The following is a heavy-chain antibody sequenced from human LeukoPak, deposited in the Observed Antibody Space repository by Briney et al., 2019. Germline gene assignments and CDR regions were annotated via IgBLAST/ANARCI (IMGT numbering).Heavy chain of an antibody. J-gene: IGHJ4*02. Sequence: GRSLRLSCAASGFTFSSYAMSWVRQAPGKGLEWVSAISGSGGSTYYADSVKGRFTISRDNSKNTLYLQMNSLRAEDTAVYYCSSRRGYSYGYYFDYWGQGTLVTVSS. V-gene: IGHV3-23*01. CDR3: SSRRGYSYGYYFDY. D-gene: IGHD5-18*01. CDR1: GFTFSSYA. CDR2: ISGSGGST.